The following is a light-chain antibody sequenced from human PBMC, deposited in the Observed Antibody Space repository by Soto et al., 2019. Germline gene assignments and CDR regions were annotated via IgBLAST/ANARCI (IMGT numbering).Light chain of an antibody. Sequence: DIQMTESPSSLSASVGDRVRITCQASQDISNYLNWYQQKPGKAPKLLIYDASNLETGVPSRFSGSGSGTDFTFTISSLQPEDIATYYCQQYDNLPPYTFGQGTRLEI. CDR2: DAS. CDR3: QQYDNLPPYT. CDR1: QDISNY. V-gene: IGKV1-33*01. J-gene: IGKJ5*01.